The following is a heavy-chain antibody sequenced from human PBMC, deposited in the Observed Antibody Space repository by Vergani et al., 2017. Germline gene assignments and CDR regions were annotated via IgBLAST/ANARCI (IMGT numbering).Heavy chain of an antibody. V-gene: IGHV1-2*02. J-gene: IGHJ5*02. CDR3: ARARQYIGRWMGGVSWFDP. D-gene: IGHD3-16*01. Sequence: QVQLVQSGAEVKKPGASVKVSCKASGYTFTGYYMHWVRQAPGQGLEWMGWINPNSGGTNYAQKFQGRVTMTRDTSISTAYMELSRLRSDDTAVFYCARARQYIGRWMGGVSWFDPWGQGTLVTVSS. CDR1: GYTFTGYY. CDR2: INPNSGGT.